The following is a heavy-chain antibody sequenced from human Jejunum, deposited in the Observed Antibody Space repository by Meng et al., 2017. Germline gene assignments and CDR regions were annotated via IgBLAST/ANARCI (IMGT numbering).Heavy chain of an antibody. CDR2: IFPGRSDS. CDR3: TRVGVSATTALDY. Sequence: KVSCKASGYTFTHHWIGWVRQLPGQGLEWMGCIFPGRSDSSYSPSFQGQVSLSVAKSTSTAYLQWGSLKASDTAMYYCTRVGVSATTALDYWGQGSMVTVSS. CDR1: GYTFTHHW. D-gene: IGHD1-14*01. V-gene: IGHV5-51*01. J-gene: IGHJ4*02.